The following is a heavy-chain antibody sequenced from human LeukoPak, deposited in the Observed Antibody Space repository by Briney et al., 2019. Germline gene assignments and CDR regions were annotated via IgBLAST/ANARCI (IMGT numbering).Heavy chain of an antibody. CDR1: GGSISSSSYY. CDR3: ARDSPPQYASSSAGFDY. V-gene: IGHV4-61*01. J-gene: IGHJ4*02. Sequence: SETLSLTCTVSGGSISSSSYYWSWIRQPPGKGLEWIGYIYYRGNTNYNPSLKSRVTISVDTSKNQFSLKLSSVTAADTAVYCCARDSPPQYASSSAGFDYWGQGALVTVSS. D-gene: IGHD6-6*01. CDR2: IYYRGNT.